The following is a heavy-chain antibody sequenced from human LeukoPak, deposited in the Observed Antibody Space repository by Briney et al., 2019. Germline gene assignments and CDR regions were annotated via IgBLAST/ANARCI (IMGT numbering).Heavy chain of an antibody. CDR1: GFTFSYYN. J-gene: IGHJ4*02. V-gene: IGHV3-21*01. Sequence: GGSLRLSCAASGFTFSYYNMNWVRQAPGKGLEWVSSISSSSSYIYYADSVKGRFTISRDNAKNSLYLQMNSLRAEDTAVYYCARDLVGNFDYWGQGTLVTVSS. CDR2: ISSSSSYI. D-gene: IGHD1-26*01. CDR3: ARDLVGNFDY.